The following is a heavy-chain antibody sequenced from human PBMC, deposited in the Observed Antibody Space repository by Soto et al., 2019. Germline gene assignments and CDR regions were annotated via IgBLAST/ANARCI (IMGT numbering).Heavy chain of an antibody. CDR1: EFTFSKAW. CDR3: TTARRHSYGMDV. CDR2: IKSNADGGTI. V-gene: IGHV3-15*02. Sequence: EVQLVESGGALVKPGGSLRLSCAASEFTFSKAWMSWVRQAPGKGLEWVCRIKSNADGGTIDYAAPVKGRFTISRDDSKNMLYLQMNSLKTEDTAVYYCTTARRHSYGMDVWGQGTTVTVSS. J-gene: IGHJ6*02.